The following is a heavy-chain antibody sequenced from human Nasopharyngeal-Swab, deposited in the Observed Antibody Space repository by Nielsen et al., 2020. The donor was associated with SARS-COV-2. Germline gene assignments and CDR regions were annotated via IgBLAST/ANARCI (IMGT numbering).Heavy chain of an antibody. CDR2: IKSKTDGGPT. V-gene: IGHV3-15*01. D-gene: IGHD2-2*02. CDR3: TTQPSAIDY. Sequence: GESLKIYCAASGFTFINAWMTWVRQAPGKGLDWVGRIKSKTDGGPTDYAAPVKGRFTILRDDSKNTLYLQMNSLKTEETAVYYCTTQPSAIDYWGQGTLVTVSS. CDR1: GFTFINAW. J-gene: IGHJ4*02.